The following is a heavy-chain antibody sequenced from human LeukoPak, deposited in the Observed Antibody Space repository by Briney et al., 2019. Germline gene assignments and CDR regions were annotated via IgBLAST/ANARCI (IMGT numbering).Heavy chain of an antibody. CDR3: AKDTGPLMITFGGVVISYFDY. CDR2: IKGNGFDT. CDR1: GFIFSNYA. Sequence: GGSLRLSCAGSGFIFSNYAMSWVRQAPGKGLEWVSGIKGNGFDTYYADSVKGRFTVSRDNSKNTLSLQMNSLSAEDTAVCYCAKDTGPLMITFGGVVISYFDYWGQGALVTVSS. D-gene: IGHD3-16*01. V-gene: IGHV3-23*01. J-gene: IGHJ4*02.